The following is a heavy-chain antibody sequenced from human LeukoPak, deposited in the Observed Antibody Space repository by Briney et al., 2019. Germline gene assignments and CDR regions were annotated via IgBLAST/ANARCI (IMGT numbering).Heavy chain of an antibody. CDR1: GGSISSGSYY. CDR2: IYTSGST. V-gene: IGHV4-61*02. Sequence: SQTLSLTCTVSGGSISSGSYYWSWIRQPAGKGLEWIGRIYTSGSTNYNPSLKSRVTISVDTSKNQFSLKLSSVTAADTAMYYCARLHDSSGYYPGATDYWGQGTLVTVSS. CDR3: ARLHDSSGYYPGATDY. J-gene: IGHJ4*02. D-gene: IGHD3-22*01.